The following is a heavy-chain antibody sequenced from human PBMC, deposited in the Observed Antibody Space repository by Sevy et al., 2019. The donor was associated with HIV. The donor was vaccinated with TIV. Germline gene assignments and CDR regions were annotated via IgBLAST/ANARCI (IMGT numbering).Heavy chain of an antibody. CDR3: AATKDYYENSGSLLDY. CDR2: FDPEDGET. J-gene: IGHJ4*02. D-gene: IGHD3-22*01. V-gene: IGHV1-24*01. CDR1: GHTLNRLG. Sequence: ASVKVSCKVYGHTLNRLGIHWVRQAPGKGLERMGSFDPEDGETYQAQKLQGRVTMTDDTATDTGYMELGSLRAEDTDVYYCAATKDYYENSGSLLDYWGQGTLVTVSS.